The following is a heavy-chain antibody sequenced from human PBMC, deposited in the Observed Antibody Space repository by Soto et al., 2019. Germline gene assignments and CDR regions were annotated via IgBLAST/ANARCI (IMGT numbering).Heavy chain of an antibody. Sequence: PSETLSLTCTVSGGSISSYYWSWIRQPPGKGLEWIGYIYYSGSTNYNPSLKSRVTISVDKSKNQFSLKLSSVTAADTAVYYCARVSVAGTVFDYRGQGTLVTVSS. V-gene: IGHV4-59*12. J-gene: IGHJ4*02. D-gene: IGHD6-19*01. CDR3: ARVSVAGTVFDY. CDR1: GGSISSYY. CDR2: IYYSGST.